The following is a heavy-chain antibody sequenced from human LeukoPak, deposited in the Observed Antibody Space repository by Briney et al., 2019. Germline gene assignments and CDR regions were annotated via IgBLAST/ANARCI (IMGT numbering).Heavy chain of an antibody. V-gene: IGHV1-2*04. Sequence: ASVKVSCKASGYTFTGYYMHWVRQAPGQGLEWMGWINPNSGGTNYAQKFQGWVTMTRDTSISTAYMELSRLRSDDTAVYYCARVGDSGYDLGDDYYYYYGMDVWGQGTTVTVSS. J-gene: IGHJ6*02. CDR1: GYTFTGYY. CDR2: INPNSGGT. CDR3: ARVGDSGYDLGDDYYYYYGMDV. D-gene: IGHD5-12*01.